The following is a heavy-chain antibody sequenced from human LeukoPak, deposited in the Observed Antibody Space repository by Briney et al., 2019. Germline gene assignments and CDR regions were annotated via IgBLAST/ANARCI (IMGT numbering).Heavy chain of an antibody. CDR1: GYTFTGYY. CDR2: INPNSGGT. CDR3: ARDGLGITVTTFNY. J-gene: IGHJ4*02. Sequence: ASVKVSCKASGYTFTGYYMHWVRQAPGQGLEWMGWINPNSGGTNYAQKFQGRVTMTRDTSISTAYMELSRLRSDDTAVYYCARDGLGITVTTFNYWGQGTLVTVSS. V-gene: IGHV1-2*02. D-gene: IGHD4-17*01.